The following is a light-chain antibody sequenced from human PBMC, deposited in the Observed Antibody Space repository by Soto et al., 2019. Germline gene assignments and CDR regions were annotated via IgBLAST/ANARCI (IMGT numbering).Light chain of an antibody. CDR3: QSYDSSLSGRPYV. J-gene: IGLJ1*01. Sequence: QLVLTQPPSVSGDPGQRVTISCTGSSSNIGACYDVHWYQQLPGTAPKLLIYGNSNRPSGVPDRFSGAKSGTSASLAITGLQAEDDADYYCQSYDSSLSGRPYVFGTGTKLTVL. V-gene: IGLV1-40*01. CDR1: SSNIGACYD. CDR2: GNS.